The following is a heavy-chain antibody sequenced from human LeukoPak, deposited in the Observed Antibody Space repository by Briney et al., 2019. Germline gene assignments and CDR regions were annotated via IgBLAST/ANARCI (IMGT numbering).Heavy chain of an antibody. CDR3: ARHGGYYAYYFDY. CDR2: IYYSGST. J-gene: IGHJ4*02. V-gene: IGHV4-39*07. Sequence: SETLSLTCTVSGGSISSSSYYWGWIRQPPGKGLEWIGSIYYSGSTYYNPSLKSRVTISVDTSKNQFSLKLSSVTAADTAVYYCARHGGYYAYYFDYWGQGTLVTVSS. D-gene: IGHD1-26*01. CDR1: GGSISSSSYY.